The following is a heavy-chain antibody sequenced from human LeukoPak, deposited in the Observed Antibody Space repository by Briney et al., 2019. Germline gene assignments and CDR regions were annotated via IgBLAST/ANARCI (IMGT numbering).Heavy chain of an antibody. D-gene: IGHD3-22*01. CDR3: AKDRSYDSSGYPDY. J-gene: IGHJ4*02. CDR1: GFTFSSYG. V-gene: IGHV3-30*18. Sequence: PGGSLRLSCAASGFTFSSYGMHWVRQAPGKGLEWVAVISYDGSNKYYADSVKGRFTISRDNSKNTLYLQMNSLRAEDTAVYYCAKDRSYDSSGYPDYWGQGTLVTVSS. CDR2: ISYDGSNK.